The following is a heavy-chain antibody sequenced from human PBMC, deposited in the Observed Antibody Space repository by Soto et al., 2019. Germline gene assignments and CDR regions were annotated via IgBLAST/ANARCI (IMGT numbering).Heavy chain of an antibody. J-gene: IGHJ6*02. Sequence: ASVKVYCKASGYPFTTYGVTWVRQAPGQGLEWMGWINAYNGNTNYAQKLQGRVTMTTDTSTSTAYMELRSLRSDDTAVYYCARMGDVPYYYYGMDVWGQGTTVTVSS. CDR1: GYPFTTYG. D-gene: IGHD3-16*01. CDR2: INAYNGNT. V-gene: IGHV1-18*01. CDR3: ARMGDVPYYYYGMDV.